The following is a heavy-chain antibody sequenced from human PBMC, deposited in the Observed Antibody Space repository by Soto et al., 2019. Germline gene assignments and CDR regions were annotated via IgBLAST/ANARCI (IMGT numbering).Heavy chain of an antibody. D-gene: IGHD6-6*01. V-gene: IGHV3-23*01. J-gene: IGHJ4*02. CDR3: AKDLAPSIYSSSKNY. CDR2: ISGSGGST. CDR1: GFTFSSYA. Sequence: PGGSLRLSCAASGFTFSSYAMSWVRQAPGKGLEWVSAISGSGGSTYYADSVKGRFTISRDNSKNTLYLQMNSLRAEDTAVYYCAKDLAPSIYSSSKNYWGQGTLVTVSS.